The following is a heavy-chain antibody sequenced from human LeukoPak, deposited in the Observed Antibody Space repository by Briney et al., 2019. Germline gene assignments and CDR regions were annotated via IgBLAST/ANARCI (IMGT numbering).Heavy chain of an antibody. J-gene: IGHJ3*02. CDR2: VSRSSSDT. D-gene: IGHD3-3*01. V-gene: IGHV3-21*01. CDR3: ARACSSTIFGVVFCDFDI. Sequence: GGSLRLSCAASGFTFSGFGMNWVRQAPGKGLEWVSSVSRSSSDTYYADSVKGRFTISRDNAKNSLYLQMNSLRAEDTAVYYCARACSSTIFGVVFCDFDIWGQGTMVTVSS. CDR1: GFTFSGFG.